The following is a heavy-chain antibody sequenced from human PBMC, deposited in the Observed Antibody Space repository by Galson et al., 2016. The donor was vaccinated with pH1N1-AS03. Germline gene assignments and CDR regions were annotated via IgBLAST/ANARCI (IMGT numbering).Heavy chain of an antibody. Sequence: LRLSCAASGFTFNTYAMNWVRQASGKGLEWVSSFSGSGDKTYYADSVKGRFTVSRDNSNNTLYLQMNSLRAGDTAVYYCARQRTGTTKGAAFDRWGQGTMVTVSS. D-gene: IGHD1-7*01. CDR2: FSGSGDKT. V-gene: IGHV3-23*01. CDR3: ARQRTGTTKGAAFDR. CDR1: GFTFNTYA. J-gene: IGHJ3*02.